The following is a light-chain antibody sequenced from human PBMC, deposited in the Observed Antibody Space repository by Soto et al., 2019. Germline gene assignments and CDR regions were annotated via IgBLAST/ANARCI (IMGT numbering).Light chain of an antibody. CDR2: EVS. CDR3: SSYTSSFTVV. Sequence: QSVLTQPASVSGSPGQSITISCTGTSSVVGGYNYVSWYQQHPGKAPKLMIYEVSNRPSGVSNRFSGSKSGNTASLTISGLQAEDEADYYCSSYTSSFTVVFGGGTKLTVL. J-gene: IGLJ2*01. CDR1: SSVVGGYNY. V-gene: IGLV2-14*01.